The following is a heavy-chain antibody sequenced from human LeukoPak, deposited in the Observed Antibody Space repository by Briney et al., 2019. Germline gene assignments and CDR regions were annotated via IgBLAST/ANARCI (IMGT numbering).Heavy chain of an antibody. Sequence: GGSLRLSCAASEFAFNTYAMHWVRQAPGKGLEWVAVISFDGNTIHYADSVKGRFTISRDNPKNTLYLQMNSLRTEDTAVYYCAKDRFIRTRGWDYWGQGTLVTVSS. CDR1: EFAFNTYA. J-gene: IGHJ4*02. CDR3: AKDRFIRTRGWDY. V-gene: IGHV3-30-3*01. CDR2: ISFDGNTI. D-gene: IGHD6-19*01.